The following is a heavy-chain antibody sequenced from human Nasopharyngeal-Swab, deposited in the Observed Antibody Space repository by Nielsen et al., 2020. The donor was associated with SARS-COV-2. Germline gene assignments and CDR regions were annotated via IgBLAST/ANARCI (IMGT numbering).Heavy chain of an antibody. CDR3: ANYYDSSGYFVY. V-gene: IGHV4-38-2*02. D-gene: IGHD3-22*01. Sequence: SETLSLTCTVSGYSISSGYYWDWIRQSPGKGLEWIGSIYHSGSTYYNPSLKSRVTISVDTSKNQFSLKLSSVTAADTAVYYCANYYDSSGYFVYWGQGTLVTVSS. J-gene: IGHJ4*02. CDR2: IYHSGST. CDR1: GYSISSGYY.